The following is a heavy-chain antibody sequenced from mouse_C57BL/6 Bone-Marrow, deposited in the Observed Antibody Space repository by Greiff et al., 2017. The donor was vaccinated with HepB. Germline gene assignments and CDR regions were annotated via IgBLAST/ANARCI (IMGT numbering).Heavy chain of an antibody. D-gene: IGHD1-1*01. Sequence: VQLKQPGAELVRPGSSVKLSCKASGYTFTSYWMHWVKQRPIQGLEWIGNIDPSDSETHYNQKFKDKATLTVDKSSSTAYMQLSSLTSEDSAVYYCARDYDGSSPPFAYWGQGTLVTVSA. V-gene: IGHV1-52*01. J-gene: IGHJ3*01. CDR3: ARDYDGSSPPFAY. CDR2: IDPSDSET. CDR1: GYTFTSYW.